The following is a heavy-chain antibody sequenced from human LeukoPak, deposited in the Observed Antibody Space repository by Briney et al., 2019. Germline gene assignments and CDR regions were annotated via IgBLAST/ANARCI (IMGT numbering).Heavy chain of an antibody. Sequence: SETLSLTCTVSGGSISRYYWSWVRQPPGKGLEWMGYIYYSGSTNYNPSLKSRVTISVDTSKNQFSLKLSSVTAADTAVYYCARGEGYYYDSSGDYWGQGTLVTVSS. CDR1: GGSISRYY. V-gene: IGHV4-59*01. CDR3: ARGEGYYYDSSGDY. J-gene: IGHJ4*02. D-gene: IGHD3-22*01. CDR2: IYYSGST.